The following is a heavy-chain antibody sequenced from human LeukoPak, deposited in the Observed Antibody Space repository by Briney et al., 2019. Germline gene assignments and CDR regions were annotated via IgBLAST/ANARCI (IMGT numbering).Heavy chain of an antibody. CDR1: GGTFSSYA. J-gene: IGHJ4*02. D-gene: IGHD2-2*01. Sequence: SVKVSCKASGGTFSSYAISWVRQAPGQGLEWMGGIIPIFGTANYAQKFQGRVTITADESTSTAYMELSSLRSEDTAVYYCARIGCSRTSCYEVEDYWGQGTLITVS. CDR2: IIPIFGTA. CDR3: ARIGCSRTSCYEVEDY. V-gene: IGHV1-69*13.